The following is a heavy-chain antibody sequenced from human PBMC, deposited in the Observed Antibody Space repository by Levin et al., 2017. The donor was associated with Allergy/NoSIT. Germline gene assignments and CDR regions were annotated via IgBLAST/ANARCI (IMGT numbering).Heavy chain of an antibody. Sequence: ASVKVSCKASGYTFTGYYMHWVRQAPGQGLEWMGRINPNSGGTNYAQKFQGRVTMTRDTSISTAYMELSRLRSDDTAVYYCVKQTRSDEAYDILTGYYNEYFQHWGQGTLVTVSS. CDR2: INPNSGGT. J-gene: IGHJ1*01. V-gene: IGHV1-2*06. D-gene: IGHD3-9*01. CDR3: VKQTRSDEAYDILTGYYNEYFQH. CDR1: GYTFTGYY.